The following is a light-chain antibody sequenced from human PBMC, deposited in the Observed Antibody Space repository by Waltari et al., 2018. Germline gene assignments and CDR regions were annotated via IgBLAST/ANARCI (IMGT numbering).Light chain of an antibody. V-gene: IGKV3-15*01. CDR3: QQYKNWPPLFA. Sequence: EIVMTQFPATLSVSPGARVALPCRASQRVSSNLAWYQQRPGQAPRPLIYGAATRATGVPARLSGSESETECTLTIRRRQSEDFAVYYCQQYKNWPPLFAIGPGTKGDV. CDR1: QRVSSN. CDR2: GAA. J-gene: IGKJ3*01.